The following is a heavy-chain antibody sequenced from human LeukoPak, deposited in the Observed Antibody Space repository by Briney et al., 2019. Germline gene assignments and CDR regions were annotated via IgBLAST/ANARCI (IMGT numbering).Heavy chain of an antibody. D-gene: IGHD1-26*01. CDR2: IYTSGST. CDR3: ARENSGDYRFDY. CDR1: GGSISSYY. J-gene: IGHJ4*02. V-gene: IGHV4-4*07. Sequence: SETLSLTCTVSGGSISSYYWSWIRQPAGKGLEWIGRIYTSGSTDYNPSLKSRVTMSVDTSKNHFSLRPSSLTAADTAMYYCARENSGDYRFDYWGQGTLVTVSS.